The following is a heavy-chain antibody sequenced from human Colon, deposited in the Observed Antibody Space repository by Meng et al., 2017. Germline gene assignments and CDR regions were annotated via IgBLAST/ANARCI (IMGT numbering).Heavy chain of an antibody. Sequence: EEQLLEPGGYLVHPGGSLRLSCAASGFIFGKFAMSWVHQVPGKGLEWVSSIVGDGSVKYYADSVKGRFSVSRDNSKNTVYLQMNSLRAEDTAVYYCARISTIGTYFDNWGQGTLVTVSS. J-gene: IGHJ4*02. D-gene: IGHD6-13*01. CDR1: GFIFGKFA. CDR3: ARISTIGTYFDN. CDR2: IVGDGSVK. V-gene: IGHV3-23*03.